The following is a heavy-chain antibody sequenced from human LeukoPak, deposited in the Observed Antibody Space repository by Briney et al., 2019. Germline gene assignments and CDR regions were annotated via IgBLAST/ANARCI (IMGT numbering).Heavy chain of an antibody. D-gene: IGHD2-2*02. V-gene: IGHV4-34*01. Sequence: SETLSLTCAVYGGSFSGYYWSWIRQPPGKGLEWFGEINHSGRTNYNPSLKSRVTISVDTSKNQFSLKLSSVTAADTAVYYCARVTNIVVVPAAILYYYYYIDVWGKGTTGTVSS. CDR3: ARVTNIVVVPAAILYYYYYIDV. CDR1: GGSFSGYY. CDR2: INHSGRT. J-gene: IGHJ6*03.